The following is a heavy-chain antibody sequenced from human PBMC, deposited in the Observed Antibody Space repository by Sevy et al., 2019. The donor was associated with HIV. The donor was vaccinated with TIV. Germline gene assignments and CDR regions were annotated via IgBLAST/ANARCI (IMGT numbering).Heavy chain of an antibody. Sequence: GGSLRLSCSASGFTFSKYSMSWVRQPPGKGLEWVSTLSFGCGEINYADSVKGRFTISRDNSKSSVYLQMNNLRPEDTAVYYCAREGCTKPHDYWGQGTLVSVSS. CDR1: GFTFSKYS. CDR2: LSFGCGEI. V-gene: IGHV3-23*01. D-gene: IGHD2-8*01. CDR3: AREGCTKPHDY. J-gene: IGHJ4*02.